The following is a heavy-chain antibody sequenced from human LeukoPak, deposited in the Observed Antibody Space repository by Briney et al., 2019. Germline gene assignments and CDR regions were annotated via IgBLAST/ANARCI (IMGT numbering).Heavy chain of an antibody. CDR2: ISSSSSYI. D-gene: IGHD3-9*01. CDR3: AREPLLNYDILTGYYFEESGDAFDI. V-gene: IGHV3-21*01. Sequence: GGSLRLSCAASGFTFSSYAMNWVRQAPGKGLEWVSSISSSSSYIYYADSVKGRFTISRDNAKNSLYLQMNSLRAEDTAVYYCAREPLLNYDILTGYYFEESGDAFDIWGQGTMVTVSS. CDR1: GFTFSSYA. J-gene: IGHJ3*02.